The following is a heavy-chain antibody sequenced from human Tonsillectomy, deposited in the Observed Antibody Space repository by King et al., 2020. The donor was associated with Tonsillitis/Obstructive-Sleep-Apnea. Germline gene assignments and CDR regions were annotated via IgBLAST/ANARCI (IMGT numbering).Heavy chain of an antibody. CDR1: GFTFSSYS. Sequence: VQLVESGGGLVKPGGSLRLSCAASGFTFSSYSMNWVRQAPGKGLDLVSSISSSSSYIYYADSVKGRFTISRDNAKNSLYLQMNSLRAEDTAVYYCARDVRIFGVVILDYWGQGTLVTVSS. CDR3: ARDVRIFGVVILDY. J-gene: IGHJ4*02. CDR2: ISSSSSYI. D-gene: IGHD3-3*02. V-gene: IGHV3-21*01.